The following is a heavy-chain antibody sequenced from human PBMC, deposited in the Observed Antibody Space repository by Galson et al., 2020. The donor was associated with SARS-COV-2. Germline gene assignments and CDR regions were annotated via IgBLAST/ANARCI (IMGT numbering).Heavy chain of an antibody. Sequence: GGSLRLSCAASGFTFSDYAMSWVRQAPGKGLEWVSAISGSGFSTFYADSVKGRFTISRDNSKNTLYLQMNSLRAEDTAIYYCAKDRPNYYDYSGYYGSWGQGTLVTVSS. J-gene: IGHJ5*02. D-gene: IGHD3-22*01. CDR2: ISGSGFST. CDR1: GFTFSDYA. V-gene: IGHV3-23*01. CDR3: AKDRPNYYDYSGYYGS.